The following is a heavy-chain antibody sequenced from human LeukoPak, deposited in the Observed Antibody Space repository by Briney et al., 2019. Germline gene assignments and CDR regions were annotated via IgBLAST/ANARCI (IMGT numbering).Heavy chain of an antibody. Sequence: GGSLRLSCAASGFTFSSYDMSWVRQAPGKGLEWVSTISGGGRSTFYADSVKGRFTISRDNAKNSLYLQMNSLTAEDTAVYYCARETLGCGGDCYDYWGQGTLVTVSS. V-gene: IGHV3-23*01. CDR3: ARETLGCGGDCYDY. CDR2: ISGGGRST. CDR1: GFTFSSYD. J-gene: IGHJ4*02. D-gene: IGHD2-21*02.